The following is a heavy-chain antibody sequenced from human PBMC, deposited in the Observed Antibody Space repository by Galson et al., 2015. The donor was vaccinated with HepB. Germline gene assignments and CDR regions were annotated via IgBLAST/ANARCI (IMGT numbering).Heavy chain of an antibody. CDR1: GFTFSSYA. CDR2: ISYDGSNK. Sequence: SLRLSCAASGFTFSSYAMHWVRQAPGKGLEWVAVISYDGSNKYYADSVKGRFTISRDNSKNTLYLQMNSLRAEDTAVYYCARGRRPRGYSYGHLDYWGQGTLVTVSS. D-gene: IGHD5-18*01. J-gene: IGHJ4*02. CDR3: ARGRRPRGYSYGHLDY. V-gene: IGHV3-30-3*01.